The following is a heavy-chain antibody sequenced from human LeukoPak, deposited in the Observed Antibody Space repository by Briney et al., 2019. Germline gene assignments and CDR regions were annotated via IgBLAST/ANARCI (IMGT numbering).Heavy chain of an antibody. CDR2: IYSSGST. CDR1: GGSISSYY. CDR3: ARGRAYYDSTGFYY. D-gene: IGHD3-22*01. J-gene: IGHJ4*02. V-gene: IGHV4-59*08. Sequence: PSETLSLTCTVSGGSISSYYWTWIRQPPGKGLEWIGYIYSSGSTSYNPSLKSRVTISVDTSKNQFSLKLSSVTAADTAVYYCARGRAYYDSTGFYYWGQGTLVTVSS.